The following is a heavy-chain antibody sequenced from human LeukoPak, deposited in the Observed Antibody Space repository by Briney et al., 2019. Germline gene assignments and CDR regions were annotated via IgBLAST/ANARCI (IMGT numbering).Heavy chain of an antibody. D-gene: IGHD5-18*01. V-gene: IGHV3-21*01. CDR3: ARDSRIQLWSVYFDY. CDR1: GVTFSSYS. Sequence: PGGSLRLSCAVSGVTFSSYSMNWVRQAPGRGLEWVSSISSSSTYIHYADSVKGRFTISRDNSKNTLYLQMNSLRAEDTAVYYCARDSRIQLWSVYFDYWGQGTLVTVSS. CDR2: ISSSSTYI. J-gene: IGHJ4*02.